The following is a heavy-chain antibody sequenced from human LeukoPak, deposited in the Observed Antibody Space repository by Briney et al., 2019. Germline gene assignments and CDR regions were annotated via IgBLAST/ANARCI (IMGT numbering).Heavy chain of an antibody. CDR1: GFTFSSYW. D-gene: IGHD2-8*01. V-gene: IGHV3-7*01. Sequence: GGSLRLSCAASGFTFSSYWMSWVRQAPGKGLEWVANIKQDGTEKYYVDSVRGQFTISRDNAQNSLYLQMNNLGAEDAAVYYCATDPASYCTSSTCDFDYWGQGTLVTVSS. CDR2: IKQDGTEK. CDR3: ATDPASYCTSSTCDFDY. J-gene: IGHJ4*02.